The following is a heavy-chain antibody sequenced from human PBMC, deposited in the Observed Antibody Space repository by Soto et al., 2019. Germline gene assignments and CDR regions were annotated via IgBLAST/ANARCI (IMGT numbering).Heavy chain of an antibody. CDR1: GGSISSSSYY. CDR3: ARRRYYYFDY. D-gene: IGHD5-18*01. CDR2: IYYSGST. V-gene: IGHV4-39*01. Sequence: SETLSLTCTVCGGSISSSSYYWGWIRQPPGKGLEWIGSIYYSGSTYYNPSLKSRVTISVDTSKNQFSLKLSSVTAADTAVYYCARRRYYYFDYWGQGTLVTVSS. J-gene: IGHJ4*02.